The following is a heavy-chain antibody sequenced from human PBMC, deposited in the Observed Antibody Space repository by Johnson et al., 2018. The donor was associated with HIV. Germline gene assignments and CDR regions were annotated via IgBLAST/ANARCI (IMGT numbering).Heavy chain of an antibody. CDR2: ISYDGSNK. J-gene: IGHJ3*02. Sequence: QVQLVESGGGVVQPGRSLRLSCVASGFTFSSYALNWVRQAQGTGLEWVAVISYDGSNKYYADSVKGRFTISRDNSKNTLYLQMNSLKAEDTAVYYGAREWGELQFLGWLFHGSDAFDIWGQGTMVTVSS. D-gene: IGHD3-3*01. CDR1: GFTFSSYA. CDR3: AREWGELQFLGWLFHGSDAFDI. V-gene: IGHV3-30-3*01.